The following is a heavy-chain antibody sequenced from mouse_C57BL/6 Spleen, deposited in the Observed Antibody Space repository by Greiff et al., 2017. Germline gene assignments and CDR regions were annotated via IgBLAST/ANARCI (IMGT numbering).Heavy chain of an antibody. D-gene: IGHD3-2*02. V-gene: IGHV1-64*01. CDR2: IHPNSGST. J-gene: IGHJ2*01. Sequence: VQLQQPGAELVKPGASVKLSCKASSYTFTSYWMHWVKQRPGQGLEWIGMIHPNSGSTNYNEKFKSKATLTVDNSSSTAYMQRSSLTSEDSAVYYCARREGYYFDYWGQGTTLTVSS. CDR3: ARREGYYFDY. CDR1: SYTFTSYW.